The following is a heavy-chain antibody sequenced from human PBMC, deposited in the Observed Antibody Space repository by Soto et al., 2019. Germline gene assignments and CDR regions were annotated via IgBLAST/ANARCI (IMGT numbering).Heavy chain of an antibody. Sequence: EVQLVESGGGLVQPGWSLRLSCAASGVTVSSNYMSWVRQAPGKGLEWVSVMYSGGSTYYADSVKGRFTISRDNSKSTLYLQMNSLRAEDTAVYYCARHGYNYGGGYFDYWGQGTLVTVSS. V-gene: IGHV3-66*04. CDR3: ARHGYNYGGGYFDY. CDR1: GVTVSSNY. CDR2: MYSGGST. D-gene: IGHD5-18*01. J-gene: IGHJ4*02.